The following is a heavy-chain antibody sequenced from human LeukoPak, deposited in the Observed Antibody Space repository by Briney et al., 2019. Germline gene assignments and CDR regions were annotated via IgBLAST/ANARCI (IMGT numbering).Heavy chain of an antibody. CDR3: SGLPATAILRSPFDY. V-gene: IGHV4-34*01. CDR1: GGSFSGYY. J-gene: IGHJ4*02. Sequence: SETLSLTCAVYGGSFSGYYWSWIRQPPGKGLEWIGEINHSGSTNYNPSLKSRVTISVDTSKNQFSLKLSSVTAADTAVYYCSGLPATAILRSPFDYWGQGTLVTVSS. CDR2: INHSGST. D-gene: IGHD2-2*02.